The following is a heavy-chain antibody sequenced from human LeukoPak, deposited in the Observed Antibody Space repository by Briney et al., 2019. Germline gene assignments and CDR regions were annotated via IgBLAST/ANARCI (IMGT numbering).Heavy chain of an antibody. J-gene: IGHJ4*02. CDR3: ARDFDYGDYIDF. CDR1: GFTFSTYT. D-gene: IGHD4/OR15-4a*01. Sequence: GGSLRLSCVASGFTFSTYTFNWVRQAPGKGLEWLSYISSGGLTIFYADSVKGRFTISRDSTKNSIFLDMTNLRAEDTAVYYCARDFDYGDYIDFWGQGTLVAVSS. V-gene: IGHV3-48*04. CDR2: ISSGGLTI.